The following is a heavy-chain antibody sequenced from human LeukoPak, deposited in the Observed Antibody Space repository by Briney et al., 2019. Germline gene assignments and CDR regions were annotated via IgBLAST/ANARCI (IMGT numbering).Heavy chain of an antibody. J-gene: IGHJ1*01. CDR1: GFTVRTHS. CDR3: ASAREYCGGAECYEYFQH. CDR2: IYGGGST. D-gene: IGHD2-21*01. Sequence: GGSLRLSCAASGFTVRTHSMSWVRQAPGKGLEWVSVIYGGGSTYYADSVNGRFTISRDSSKNTLFLQVNSLRAEDTALYYCASAREYCGGAECYEYFQHWGQGTLVTVSS. V-gene: IGHV3-53*01.